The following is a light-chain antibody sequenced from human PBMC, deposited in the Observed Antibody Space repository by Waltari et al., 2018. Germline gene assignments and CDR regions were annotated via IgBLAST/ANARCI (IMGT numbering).Light chain of an antibody. CDR1: ALPTKY. CDR2: EDN. V-gene: IGLV3-10*01. J-gene: IGLJ3*02. Sequence: SHELTQQPSVSVSPGQTARITCSGDALPTKYIYWYHQKSGQAPVMLIYEDNKRPSGIPERFSGSNSGTVATLTVSGAVVEDEGDYYCYSTDSSSFPLFGGGTRLTVL. CDR3: YSTDSSSFPL.